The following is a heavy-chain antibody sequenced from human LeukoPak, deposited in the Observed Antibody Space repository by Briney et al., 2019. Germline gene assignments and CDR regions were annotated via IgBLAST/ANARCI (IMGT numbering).Heavy chain of an antibody. V-gene: IGHV1-69*13. J-gene: IGHJ4*02. CDR1: GGTFSRHA. CDR2: IIPNFGTP. D-gene: IGHD4-17*01. Sequence: GASVKVSCKASGGTFSRHAISWVRQAPGQGLEWMGGIIPNFGTPHLAQNFQDRVTITADESTSTVYMEMRSLTSEDTAIFYCATRDADYEYYFDYWGQGTPVTASS. CDR3: ATRDADYEYYFDY.